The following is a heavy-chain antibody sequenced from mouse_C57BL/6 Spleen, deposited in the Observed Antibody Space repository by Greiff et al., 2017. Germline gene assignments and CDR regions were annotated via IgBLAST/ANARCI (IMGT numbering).Heavy chain of an antibody. D-gene: IGHD1-3*01. Sequence: VQLQQSGPELVKPGASVKISCKASGYTFTDYYMNWVKQSHGKSLEWIGDINPNNGGTSYNQKFKGKATLTVDKSSSTAYMELRSLTSEDSAVYYCASSGNYAMGYWGQGASVTVSS. V-gene: IGHV1-26*01. CDR3: ASSGNYAMGY. CDR1: GYTFTDYY. CDR2: INPNNGGT. J-gene: IGHJ4*01.